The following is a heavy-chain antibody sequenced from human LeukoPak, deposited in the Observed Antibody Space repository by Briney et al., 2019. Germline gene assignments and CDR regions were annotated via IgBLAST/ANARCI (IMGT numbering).Heavy chain of an antibody. J-gene: IGHJ5*02. Sequence: SETLSLTGTVSGGSIGSRSYYWGWIRQPPGKGLEWIGSVHYSGSTYDNPSLKSRVTISVDTSKNQFSLKLISVTAADTAVYYCARRSTVAGRGRFDPWGQGTLVTVSS. CDR3: ARRSTVAGRGRFDP. CDR2: VHYSGST. CDR1: GGSIGSRSYY. D-gene: IGHD6-19*01. V-gene: IGHV4-39*01.